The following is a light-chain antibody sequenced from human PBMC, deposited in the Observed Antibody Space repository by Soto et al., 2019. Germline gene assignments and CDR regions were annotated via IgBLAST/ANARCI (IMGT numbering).Light chain of an antibody. J-gene: IGKJ4*01. CDR3: QQGSSWPLT. Sequence: EIVLTQSPGTLSLSPGERATLSCRASQSVKKFLAWYQQKPGQAPRLLIYDTSNRATGTPARFSGSGSGTDFTLTISSLETEDFAVYYCQQGSSWPLTFGGGTKVEI. V-gene: IGKV3-11*01. CDR2: DTS. CDR1: QSVKKF.